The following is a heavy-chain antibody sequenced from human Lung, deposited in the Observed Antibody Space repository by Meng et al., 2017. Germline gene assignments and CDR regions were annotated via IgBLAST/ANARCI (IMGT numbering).Heavy chain of an antibody. D-gene: IGHD4-11*01. Sequence: QVELQEWGAGILQPSETLSRTCVVSGGSFSDYYWSWIRQPPGKGLEWIGEINHSGSTNYNPSLESRATISVDTSQNNLSLKLSSVTAADSAVYYCARGPTTMAHDFDYWGQGTLVTVSS. CDR2: INHSGST. CDR1: GGSFSDYY. V-gene: IGHV4-34*01. J-gene: IGHJ4*02. CDR3: ARGPTTMAHDFDY.